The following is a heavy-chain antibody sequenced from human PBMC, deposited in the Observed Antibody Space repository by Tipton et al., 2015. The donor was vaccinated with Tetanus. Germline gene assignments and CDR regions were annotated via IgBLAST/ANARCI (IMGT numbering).Heavy chain of an antibody. Sequence: TLSLTCTVSGGSISTRNYFWGWIRQAPGKGLEWIGNIYYSGSTDYNPSLKSRVAISVDTSKNQFSLKLTSVTAADTAMYYCARGSDIVVVPGVTRADWFDPWGQGTLVTVSS. J-gene: IGHJ5*02. D-gene: IGHD2-2*01. CDR2: IYYSGST. CDR1: GGSISTRNYF. V-gene: IGHV4-39*07. CDR3: ARGSDIVVVPGVTRADWFDP.